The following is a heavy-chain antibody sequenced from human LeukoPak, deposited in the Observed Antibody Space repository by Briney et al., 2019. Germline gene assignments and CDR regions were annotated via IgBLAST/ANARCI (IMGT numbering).Heavy chain of an antibody. D-gene: IGHD3-10*01. CDR3: ARDSGTTGEVKFDP. CDR2: THSSGST. V-gene: IGHV4-4*07. Sequence: LETLSLTCTVSGGSIRGYYWSWIRQPAGKGLEYIGRTHSSGSTYYNPSLKSRVTMSIDTSKNEISLKLSSVTAADTAVYYCARDSGTTGEVKFDPWGQGTLVTVSS. CDR1: GGSIRGYY. J-gene: IGHJ5*02.